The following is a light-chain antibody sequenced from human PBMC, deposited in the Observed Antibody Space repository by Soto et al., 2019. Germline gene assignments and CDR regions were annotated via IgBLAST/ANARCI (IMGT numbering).Light chain of an antibody. CDR3: AACDDSLNGWV. CDR2: YDD. J-gene: IGLJ3*02. CDR1: SSNIGTNG. Sequence: QSVLTQPPSASEAPRQRVTISCSGSSSNIGTNGVNWYQQLPGKAPKLLIYYDDLLPSGVSDRFSGCKSGASASLAISGRQSEDEADYYCAACDDSLNGWVFGGGTKVTVL. V-gene: IGLV1-36*01.